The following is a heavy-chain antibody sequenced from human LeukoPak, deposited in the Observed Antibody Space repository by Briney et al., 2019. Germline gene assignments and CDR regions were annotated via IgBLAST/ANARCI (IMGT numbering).Heavy chain of an antibody. CDR3: CSYGLDGFDI. J-gene: IGHJ3*02. D-gene: IGHD2-15*01. V-gene: IGHV4-34*01. Sequence: SETLSLTCAVYGWSFSGYYWSWIRQPPGKGLEWIWVINHSGSTNYNTSLKSRVTISVDTSKNQFSLKLGSVTAADTAVYYCCSYGLDGFDIWGQGTMVTVSS. CDR1: GWSFSGYY. CDR2: INHSGST.